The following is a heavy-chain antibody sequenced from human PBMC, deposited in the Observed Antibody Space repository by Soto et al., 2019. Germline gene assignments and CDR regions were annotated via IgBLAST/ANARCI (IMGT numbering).Heavy chain of an antibody. CDR1: GGSISSSNL. J-gene: IGHJ6*02. V-gene: IGHV4-4*02. CDR3: ARDQDYYYYGMDV. Sequence: SETLSLTCAVSGGSISSSNLWSWVRQPPGKGLEWIGEIYHSGSTNYNPSLKSRVTISVDKSKNQFSLKLSSVTAADTAVYYCARDQDYYYYGMDVWGQGTTVTVSS. CDR2: IYHSGST.